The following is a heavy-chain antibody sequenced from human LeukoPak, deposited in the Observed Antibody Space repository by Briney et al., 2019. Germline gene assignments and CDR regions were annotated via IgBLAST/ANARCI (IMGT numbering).Heavy chain of an antibody. V-gene: IGHV7-4-1*02. CDR3: ARDLHMATITYLGY. CDR2: INTNTGNP. J-gene: IGHJ4*02. Sequence: ASVKVSCKASGGTFSSYAISWVRQAPGQGLEWMGWINTNTGNPTYAQGFTGRFVFSLDTSVSTAYLQISSLKAEDTAVYYCARDLHMATITYLGYWGQGTLVTVSS. D-gene: IGHD5-24*01. CDR1: GGTFSSYA.